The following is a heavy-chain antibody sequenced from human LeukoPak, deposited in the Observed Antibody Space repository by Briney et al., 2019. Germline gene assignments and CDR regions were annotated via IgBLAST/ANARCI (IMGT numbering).Heavy chain of an antibody. CDR3: ARDYGDSSTTHGFDI. V-gene: IGHV1-2*02. J-gene: IGHJ3*02. Sequence: GASVKVSCKASGYTFTGYYMHWVRQAPGQGLEWMGWINPRNGDTKYAQKFQGRVTMTRDTSISTAYMELISLTSDDTAVYYCARDYGDSSTTHGFDIWGQGTMVTVSS. D-gene: IGHD4-17*01. CDR1: GYTFTGYY. CDR2: INPRNGDT.